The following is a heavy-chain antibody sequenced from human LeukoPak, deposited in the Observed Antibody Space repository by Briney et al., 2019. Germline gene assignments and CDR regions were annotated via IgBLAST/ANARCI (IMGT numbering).Heavy chain of an antibody. J-gene: IGHJ4*02. D-gene: IGHD2-2*01. V-gene: IGHV1-2*02. CDR1: GYTFTGYY. CDR2: INPSSGGT. Sequence: ASVKVSCKASGYTFTGYYMHWVRQAPGQGLEWMGWINPSSGGTNYAQQFQGRVTMTRDTSIRTAYMELSRLRSDDTAVYYCARRPIVRVPAPIDYWGQGNLVTVSS. CDR3: ARRPIVRVPAPIDY.